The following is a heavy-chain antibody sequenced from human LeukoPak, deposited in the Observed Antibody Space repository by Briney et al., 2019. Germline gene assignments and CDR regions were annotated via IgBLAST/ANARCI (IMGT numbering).Heavy chain of an antibody. V-gene: IGHV4-59*11. CDR1: AASFSSHY. CDR2: ISYIGST. CDR3: ARDLVTVTKGFDI. D-gene: IGHD4-17*01. Sequence: SETLSLTCAISAASFSSHYWTWIRQSPGKGREWIGYISYIGSTNYNPSLKSRVTISIDTSRNQFSLKLRSVTAADTAVYYCARDLVTVTKGFDIWGQGTMVSVSS. J-gene: IGHJ3*02.